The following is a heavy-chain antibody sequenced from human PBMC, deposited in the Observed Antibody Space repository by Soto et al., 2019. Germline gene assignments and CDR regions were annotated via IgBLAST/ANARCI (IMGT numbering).Heavy chain of an antibody. CDR3: AIGDDGSNPFRYHYSFLDV. V-gene: IGHV3-64*02. Sequence: RLWNRASGFNFGDYARHWVRKNTGKGLDYVSVISSNGGNTNYADSVKGRFTISRDNSKNTLYLQMGSLRAEDMAVYYCAIGDDGSNPFRYHYSFLDVWGKGTTVIGSS. CDR2: ISSNGGNT. CDR1: GFNFGDYA. J-gene: IGHJ6*03. D-gene: IGHD4-4*01.